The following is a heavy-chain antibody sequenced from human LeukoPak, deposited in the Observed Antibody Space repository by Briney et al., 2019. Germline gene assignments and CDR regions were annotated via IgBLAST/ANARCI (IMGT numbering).Heavy chain of an antibody. CDR2: IYTSGST. V-gene: IGHV4-4*07. CDR1: GGSISSYF. Sequence: SETLSLTCTVSGGSISSYFWTWIRQPAGKGLEWIGRIYTSGSTNYNPSLKSRVTMSVDTSKNQLSLKLSSVTAADTAVYYCARGTDFWSGYYGYYFDYWGQGTLVTVSS. D-gene: IGHD3-3*01. CDR3: ARGTDFWSGYYGYYFDY. J-gene: IGHJ4*02.